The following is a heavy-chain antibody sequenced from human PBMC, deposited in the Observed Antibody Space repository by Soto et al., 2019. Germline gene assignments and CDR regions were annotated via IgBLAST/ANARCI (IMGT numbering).Heavy chain of an antibody. Sequence: GGSLRLSCTASEFTFYNYAMTWVRQAPGKWLEWVSAISGSGGNTYYADSVKGRFTISRDNSKNTLYLQMNSLRAEDTAVYFCANAILGYYDSSGYLKGFDYWGQGXLVTVYS. J-gene: IGHJ4*02. CDR3: ANAILGYYDSSGYLKGFDY. D-gene: IGHD3-22*01. CDR1: EFTFYNYA. V-gene: IGHV3-23*01. CDR2: ISGSGGNT.